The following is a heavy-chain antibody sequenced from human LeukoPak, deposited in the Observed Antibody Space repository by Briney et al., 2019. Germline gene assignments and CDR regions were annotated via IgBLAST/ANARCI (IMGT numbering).Heavy chain of an antibody. J-gene: IGHJ3*02. Sequence: GESLKISCKGSGYTFTRYWIGWVRQMPGKGLEWMGHIYPTDSDVKYSPSFQGQVTISADKSLNTAYLQWSSLKASDTAMYYCARQSVVVTLKAFDIWGQGTMVTVSS. CDR2: IYPTDSDV. CDR1: GYTFTRYW. V-gene: IGHV5-51*01. D-gene: IGHD2-21*02. CDR3: ARQSVVVTLKAFDI.